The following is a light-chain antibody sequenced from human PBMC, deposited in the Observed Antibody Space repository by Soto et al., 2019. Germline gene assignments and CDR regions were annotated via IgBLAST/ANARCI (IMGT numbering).Light chain of an antibody. Sequence: QSVLTQSPSASGTPGQRVTISCSGSSSNIESNTVNWYQQLPGTAPKLLIYNNNQRPSRVPDRFSGSKSGTSASLAISGLQSEDEADYYCAAWDDSLNGQVFGGGTKLTVL. J-gene: IGLJ3*02. CDR1: SSNIESNT. CDR2: NNN. CDR3: AAWDDSLNGQV. V-gene: IGLV1-44*01.